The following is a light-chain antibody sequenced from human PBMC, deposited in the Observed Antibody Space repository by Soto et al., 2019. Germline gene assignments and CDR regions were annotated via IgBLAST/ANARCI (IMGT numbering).Light chain of an antibody. CDR1: QSISWW. V-gene: IGKV1-5*01. Sequence: DIQITQSPSTLSVSVGDRVTITCRASQSISWWLAWYQQKPGKGPKLLIYDASSLQSGVPSRFSGSGSGTEFTLTISSLQPDDFATYYCQQYNGDSYTFGQGTK. J-gene: IGKJ2*01. CDR3: QQYNGDSYT. CDR2: DAS.